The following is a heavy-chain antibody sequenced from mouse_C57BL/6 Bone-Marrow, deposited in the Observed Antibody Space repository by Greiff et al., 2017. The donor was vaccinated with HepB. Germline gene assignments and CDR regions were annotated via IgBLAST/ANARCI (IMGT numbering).Heavy chain of an antibody. J-gene: IGHJ4*01. Sequence: QVQLQQSGAELARPGASVKMSCKASGYTFTSYTMHWVKQRPGQGLEWIGYINPSSGYTKYNQKFKDKATLTADKSSSTAYMQLSSLTSEDSAVYYCARYTRRDYAMAYWGQGTSVTVSS. CDR3: ARYTRRDYAMAY. V-gene: IGHV1-4*01. CDR1: GYTFTSYT. CDR2: INPSSGYT. D-gene: IGHD3-3*01.